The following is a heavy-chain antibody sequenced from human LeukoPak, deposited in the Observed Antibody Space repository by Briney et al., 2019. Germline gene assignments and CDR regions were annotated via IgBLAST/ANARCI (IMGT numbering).Heavy chain of an antibody. CDR3: ARSRRVGATGAYYFDY. D-gene: IGHD1-26*01. CDR1: GYTFTGYY. J-gene: IGHJ4*02. Sequence: SSVKVSCKASGYTFTGYYMHWVRQAPGQGLEWMGWINPNSGGTNYAQKFQGRVTMTRDTSTSTVYMELSSLRSEDTAVYYCARSRRVGATGAYYFDYWGQGTLVTVSS. V-gene: IGHV1-2*02. CDR2: INPNSGGT.